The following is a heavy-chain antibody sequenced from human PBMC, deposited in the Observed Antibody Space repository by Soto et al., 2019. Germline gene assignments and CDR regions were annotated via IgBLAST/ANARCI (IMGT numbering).Heavy chain of an antibody. Sequence: QVQLVQSGGELKKPGASVNVSCKTSDYMFTDYGITWVRQAPGQGLEWMGWISPYNGNTNYAQMFQGRVTVTTDTSTSTAYMELRSLRSDDTAVYYCARGTVTAAEYWGQGTLVTVSS. CDR3: ARGTVTAAEY. J-gene: IGHJ4*02. D-gene: IGHD2-21*02. CDR2: ISPYNGNT. V-gene: IGHV1-18*01. CDR1: DYMFTDYG.